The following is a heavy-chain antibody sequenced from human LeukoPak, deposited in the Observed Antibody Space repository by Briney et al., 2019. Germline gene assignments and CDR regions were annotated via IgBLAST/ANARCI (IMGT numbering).Heavy chain of an antibody. J-gene: IGHJ3*01. CDR2: IDPSDSYT. CDR1: RCRFAGYG. V-gene: IGHV5-10-1*01. CDR3: AGALADAFEF. Sequence: EALQISCSDTRCRFAGYGMSLVRRMRGKILEWMGRIDPSDSYTNYSPSFQGHVTISADKSISTAYLQWSSLKASDTAMYYCAGALADAFEFWGQGTMVTVSS.